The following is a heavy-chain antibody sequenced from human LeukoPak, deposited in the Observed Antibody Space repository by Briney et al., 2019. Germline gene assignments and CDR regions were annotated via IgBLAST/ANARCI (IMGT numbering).Heavy chain of an antibody. V-gene: IGHV1-2*02. CDR2: SNPNSGGT. CDR1: RYTFTGYY. Sequence: ASVKVSCKASRYTFTGYYMNWVRQAPGQGLEWMGWSNPNSGGTNYAQKFRGRVTMTRDTSISTAYMELSRLRSDDTAVYYCARDEGHSSSWYRGMTPGNFDYWGQGTLVTVSS. CDR3: ARDEGHSSSWYRGMTPGNFDY. J-gene: IGHJ4*02. D-gene: IGHD6-13*01.